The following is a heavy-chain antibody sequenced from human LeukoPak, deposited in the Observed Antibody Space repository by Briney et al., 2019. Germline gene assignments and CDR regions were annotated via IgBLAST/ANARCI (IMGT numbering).Heavy chain of an antibody. CDR1: GFTFSSHW. D-gene: IGHD1-26*01. CDR2: INQDGSVK. V-gene: IGHV3-7*01. CDR3: AREGDYTWSFLI. Sequence: PGGSLRLSCAASGFTFSSHWMSWICQAPGKGLEWVANINQDGSVKYYVDPVKGRFTISRDNAKNSLYLQINSLRAEDSAVYYCAREGDYTWSFLIWGQGTMVTVSS. J-gene: IGHJ3*02.